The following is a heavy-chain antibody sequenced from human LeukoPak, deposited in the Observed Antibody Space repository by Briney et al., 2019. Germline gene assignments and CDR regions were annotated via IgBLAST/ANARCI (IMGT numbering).Heavy chain of an antibody. CDR2: INPNSGGT. CDR1: GYAFTGYY. J-gene: IGHJ4*02. CDR3: ARDNLAAATFDY. D-gene: IGHD6-13*01. V-gene: IGHV1-2*02. Sequence: ASVKVSCKASGYAFTGYYMHWVRQAPGQGLEWMGWINPNSGGTNYAQKFQGRVTMTRDTSISTAYMELSRLRSDDTAVYYCARDNLAAATFDYWGQGTLVTVSS.